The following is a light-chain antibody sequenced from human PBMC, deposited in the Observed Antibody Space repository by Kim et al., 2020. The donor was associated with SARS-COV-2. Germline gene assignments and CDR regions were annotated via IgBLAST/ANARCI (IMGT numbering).Light chain of an antibody. V-gene: IGLV2-23*01. CDR1: GSDVGKFNL. CDR3: CSYAGSSTLV. J-gene: IGLJ2*01. CDR2: EGY. Sequence: GQSITISCTGTGSDVGKFNLVSWYQQHPGKAPKIMIYEGYKRPSGVSNRFSGSKSGNTASLTISGLQAEDEATYHCCSYAGSSTLVFGGGTKVTVL.